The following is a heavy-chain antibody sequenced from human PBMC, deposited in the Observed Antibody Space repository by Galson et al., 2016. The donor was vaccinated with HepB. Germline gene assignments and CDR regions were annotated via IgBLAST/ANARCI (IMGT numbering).Heavy chain of an antibody. J-gene: IGHJ4*02. D-gene: IGHD2-21*01. CDR3: ARDNMVVAPFDF. CDR1: GYPFTGYF. CDR2: INPNRGGP. V-gene: IGHV1-2*02. Sequence: VKVSCKASGYPFTGYFIHWIRQAPGQGLEWMGWINPNRGGPKYAQKFKGRVTMTSDTSSSTAYMELSRLTSGDTAVYFCARDNMVVAPFDFWGQGTLVTVSS.